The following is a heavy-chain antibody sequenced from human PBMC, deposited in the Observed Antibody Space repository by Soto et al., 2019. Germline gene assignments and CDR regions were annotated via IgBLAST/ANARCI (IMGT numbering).Heavy chain of an antibody. CDR3: ARVGSSGWSPDY. Sequence: SETLSLTCTVSGGSISGHYWIWIRQPPGEGMEWIGYIFYSGSTTYNNNPSLKSRVSISVDTSRNQFYLRLSSVTAADTAVYYCARVGSSGWSPDYWGQGTLVTVSS. V-gene: IGHV4-59*11. CDR1: GGSISGHY. D-gene: IGHD6-19*01. J-gene: IGHJ4*02. CDR2: IFYSGSTTY.